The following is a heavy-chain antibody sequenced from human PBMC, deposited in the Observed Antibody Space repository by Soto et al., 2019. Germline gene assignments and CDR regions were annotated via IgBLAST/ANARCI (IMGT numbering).Heavy chain of an antibody. D-gene: IGHD6-19*01. CDR2: IHHSGTS. CDR1: GGSVYSPNR. Sequence: QVQLQESGPGLVKPSGTLSLTCAVSGGSVYSPNRWNWVSQPPGKGLEWIGEIHHSGTSNYTPALKSRLTLLVDKSKNEVSLNLNSVTAADTAVYYCGRTNTSGSPIDSWGQGTMVIVSS. J-gene: IGHJ4*02. CDR3: GRTNTSGSPIDS. V-gene: IGHV4-4*02.